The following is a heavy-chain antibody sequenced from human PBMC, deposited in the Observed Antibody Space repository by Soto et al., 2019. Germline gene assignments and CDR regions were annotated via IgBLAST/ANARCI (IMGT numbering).Heavy chain of an antibody. CDR1: GFTFSSYA. D-gene: IGHD3-22*01. Sequence: GGSLRLSCAASGFTFSSYAMHWVRQAPGKGLEWVAVISYDGSNKYYADSVKGRFTISRDNSKNTLYLQMNSLRAEDTAVYYCASSDYYHSSGYSWGQGTTVTVSS. J-gene: IGHJ6*02. CDR3: ASSDYYHSSGYS. CDR2: ISYDGSNK. V-gene: IGHV3-30-3*01.